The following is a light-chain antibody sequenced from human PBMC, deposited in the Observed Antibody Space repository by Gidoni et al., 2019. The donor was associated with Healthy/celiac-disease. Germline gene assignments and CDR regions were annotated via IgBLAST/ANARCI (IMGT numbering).Light chain of an antibody. CDR1: QGISSS. CDR2: AAS. V-gene: IGKV1-9*01. CDR3: QQPNSYPRT. Sequence: DIRLTQSPSCLSASVGDRVSITCRASQGISSSLAWYQQNPGKAPKLLIYAASTLQSGVPLRCRGSGSGTEFTLTISSLQPEDFATYYCQQPNSYPRTFGQGTKVEIK. J-gene: IGKJ1*01.